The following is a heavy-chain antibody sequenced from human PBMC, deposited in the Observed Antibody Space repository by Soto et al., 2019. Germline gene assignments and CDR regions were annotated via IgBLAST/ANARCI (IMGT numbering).Heavy chain of an antibody. CDR3: AKDTGRGGGSVFDY. Sequence: PGGSLRLSCAPSGFIFSNYAMSWVRQARGKGLECVSAISGSGADTYYTESVKGRFTISRDNFKNTLYLQMNSLRAEDTAVYYCAKDTGRGGGSVFDYWGQGTLVTVYS. D-gene: IGHD2-15*01. CDR1: GFIFSNYA. V-gene: IGHV3-23*01. CDR2: ISGSGADT. J-gene: IGHJ4*02.